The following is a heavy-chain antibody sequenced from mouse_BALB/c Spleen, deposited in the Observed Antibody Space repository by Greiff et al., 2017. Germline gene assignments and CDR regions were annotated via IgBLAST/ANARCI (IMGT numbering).Heavy chain of an antibody. CDR1: GYTFTSYT. J-gene: IGHJ3*01. D-gene: IGHD4-1*01. CDR3: ARSGDSFAY. Sequence: VQRVESGAELARPGASVKMSCKASGYTFTSYTMHWVKQRPGQGLEWIGYINPSSGYTNYNQKFKDKATLTADKSSSTAYMQLSSLTSEDSAVYYCARSGDSFAYWGQGTLVTVSA. V-gene: IGHV1-4*01. CDR2: INPSSGYT.